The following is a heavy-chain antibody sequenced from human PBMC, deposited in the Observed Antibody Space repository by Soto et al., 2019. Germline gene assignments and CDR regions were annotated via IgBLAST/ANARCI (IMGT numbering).Heavy chain of an antibody. J-gene: IGHJ4*02. CDR3: TTLGDDYGDYGFDY. D-gene: IGHD4-17*01. CDR2: IKSKTDGGTT. CDR1: GFTFSNAW. V-gene: IGHV3-15*01. Sequence: GGSLRLSCAASGFTFSNAWMSWVRQAPGKGLEWVGRIKSKTDGGTTDYAAPVKGRFTISRDDSKNTLYLQMNSLKTEDTAVYYCTTLGDDYGDYGFDYWGQGTLVTVSS.